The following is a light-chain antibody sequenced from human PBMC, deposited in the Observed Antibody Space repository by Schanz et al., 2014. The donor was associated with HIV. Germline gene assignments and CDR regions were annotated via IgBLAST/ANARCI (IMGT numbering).Light chain of an antibody. V-gene: IGLV1-51*01. Sequence: QSVLTQPPSVSAAPGQKVTISCSGSSSNIGNNYVSWYQQLPGTAPKLLIYDNHERPSEIPDRFSASRTGTSATLAIIGLQSGDEAEYYCATWDATVSAVLFGGGTKVTVL. CDR3: ATWDATVSAVL. CDR2: DNH. CDR1: SSNIGNNY. J-gene: IGLJ2*01.